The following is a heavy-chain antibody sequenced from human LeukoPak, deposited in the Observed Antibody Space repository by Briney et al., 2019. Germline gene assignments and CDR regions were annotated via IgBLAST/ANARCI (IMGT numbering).Heavy chain of an antibody. J-gene: IGHJ2*01. CDR3: ARQAVVTATPLYWYFDL. CDR1: GGSISSDTYY. CDR2: MSYRGNT. V-gene: IGHV4-39*01. Sequence: SETLSLTCTVSGGSISSDTYYWAWIRQPPGKGLERIGSMSYRGNTYYNPSLKSRVTMSGDTSKNHLSLRLSSVSAADTAVYYCARQAVVTATPLYWYFDLWGRGTLVKVSS. D-gene: IGHD2-21*02.